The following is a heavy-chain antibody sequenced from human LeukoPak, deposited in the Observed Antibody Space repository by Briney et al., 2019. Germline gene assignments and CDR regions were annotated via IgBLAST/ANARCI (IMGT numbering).Heavy chain of an antibody. CDR1: GVSISSSNYF. D-gene: IGHD2-2*02. Sequence: SESLSLTCTVSGVSISSSNYFWAWIRQSPGKGLEWIGSIYFRGSISSSPSLKSRVTISIDASKNQFSLKLTSVTAADTAVCYCAREDRYCSSTSCYTWDYWGQGTLVAV. CDR2: IYFRGSI. V-gene: IGHV4-39*07. J-gene: IGHJ4*02. CDR3: AREDRYCSSTSCYTWDY.